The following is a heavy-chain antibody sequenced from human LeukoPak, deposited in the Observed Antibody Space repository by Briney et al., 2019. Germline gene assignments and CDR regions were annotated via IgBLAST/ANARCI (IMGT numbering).Heavy chain of an antibody. CDR3: VRDLGYSYGWSWGGTYYYGMDV. CDR1: GGSISSYY. CDR2: IYYSGST. J-gene: IGHJ6*02. V-gene: IGHV4-59*01. Sequence: SETLSLTCTVSGGSISSYYWSWIRQPPGKGLEWIGYIYYSGSTNYNPSLKSRVTISVDTSKNQFSLKLSSVTAADTAVYYCVRDLGYSYGWSWGGTYYYGMDVWGQGTTVTVSS. D-gene: IGHD5-18*01.